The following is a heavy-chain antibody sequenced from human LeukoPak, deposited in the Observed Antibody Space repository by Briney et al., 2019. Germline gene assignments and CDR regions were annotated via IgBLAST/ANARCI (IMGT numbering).Heavy chain of an antibody. CDR3: ARARTTKNWFDP. V-gene: IGHV4-39*07. CDR2: IYHSGST. J-gene: IGHJ5*02. CDR1: GGSVSSSSYY. Sequence: PSETLSLTCTVSGGSVSSSSYYWGWIRQPPGKGLEWIGSIYHSGSTYYNPSLKSRVTISVDTSKNQFSLKLSSVTAADTAVYYCARARTTKNWFDPWGQGTLVTVSS. D-gene: IGHD1-1*01.